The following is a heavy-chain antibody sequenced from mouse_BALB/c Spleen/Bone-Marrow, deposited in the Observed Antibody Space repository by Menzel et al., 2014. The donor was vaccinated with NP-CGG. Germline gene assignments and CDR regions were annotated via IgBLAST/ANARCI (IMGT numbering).Heavy chain of an antibody. CDR2: INPYNGGT. V-gene: IGHV1S135*01. CDR1: GYSFTGYT. CDR3: ARDYGSRYCYFDV. D-gene: IGHD1-1*01. J-gene: IGHJ1*01. Sequence: EVQLQQSGPELVKPGASMKISCKASGYSFTGYTMNWVKQSHGKNLEWIGLINPYNGGTSYNQKFKGKATLTVDKSSSTASMELFSLTSEDSALYYCARDYGSRYCYFDVWGAETTVSVSS.